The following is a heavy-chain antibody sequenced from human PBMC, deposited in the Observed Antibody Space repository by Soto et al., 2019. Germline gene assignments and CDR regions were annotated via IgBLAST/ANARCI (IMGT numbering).Heavy chain of an antibody. CDR3: ARDRVVPAAIPFDY. V-gene: IGHV3-21*01. CDR1: GFPFSSYS. Sequence: GGSLRLSCAASGFPFSSYSMNWVRQAPGKGLEWVSSISSSSSYIYYADSVKGRFTISRDNAKNSLYLQMNSLRAEDTAVYYCARDRVVPAAIPFDYWGQGTLVTVSS. J-gene: IGHJ4*02. D-gene: IGHD2-2*01. CDR2: ISSSSSYI.